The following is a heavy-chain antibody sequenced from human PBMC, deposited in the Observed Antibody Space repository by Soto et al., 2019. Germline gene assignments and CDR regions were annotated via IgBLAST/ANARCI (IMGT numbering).Heavy chain of an antibody. Sequence: EVQLLESGGGLVQPGGSLRLSCAASGFTFGSYAMSWVRQAPGKGLEWVSAISGSGGSTYYADSVKGRFTISRDNSKNTLYLQMNSLRAEDTAVYYCAQESSSSGGSDYWGQGTLVTVSS. J-gene: IGHJ4*02. V-gene: IGHV3-23*01. D-gene: IGHD6-13*01. CDR2: ISGSGGST. CDR1: GFTFGSYA. CDR3: AQESSSSGGSDY.